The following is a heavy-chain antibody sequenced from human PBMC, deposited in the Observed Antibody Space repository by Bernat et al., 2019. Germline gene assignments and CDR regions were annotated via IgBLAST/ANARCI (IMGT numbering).Heavy chain of an antibody. Sequence: QVQLVESGGGVVQPGRSLRLSCAASGFTFSSYGMHWVRQAPGKGLEWVAVISYDGSNKYYADSVKGRFTISRDNSKNTLYLQMNSLRAEDTAVYYCAKASSSCPFDYWGEGPLVTVSS. V-gene: IGHV3-30*18. D-gene: IGHD6-6*01. J-gene: IGHJ4*02. CDR2: ISYDGSNK. CDR3: AKASSSCPFDY. CDR1: GFTFSSYG.